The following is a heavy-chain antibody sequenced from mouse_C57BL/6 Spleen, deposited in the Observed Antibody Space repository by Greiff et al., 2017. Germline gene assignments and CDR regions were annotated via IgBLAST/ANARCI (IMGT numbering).Heavy chain of an antibody. CDR3: ARLITTVVAGYFDV. D-gene: IGHD1-1*01. J-gene: IGHJ1*03. Sequence: VKLMESGAELVRPGASVKLSCKASGYTFTDYYINWVKQRPGQGLEWIARIYPGSGNTYYNEKFKGKATLTAEKSSSTAYMQLSSLTSEDSAVYFCARLITTVVAGYFDVWGTGTTVTVSS. CDR2: IYPGSGNT. V-gene: IGHV1-76*01. CDR1: GYTFTDYY.